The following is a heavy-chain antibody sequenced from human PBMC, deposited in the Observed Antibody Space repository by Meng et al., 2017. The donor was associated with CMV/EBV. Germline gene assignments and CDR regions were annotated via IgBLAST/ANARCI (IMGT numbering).Heavy chain of an antibody. CDR2: ISSSGSTI. V-gene: IGHV3-11*01. J-gene: IGHJ6*02. D-gene: IGHD4-11*01. Sequence: GGSLRLSCAASGFTFSDYYMSWIRQAPGKGLEWVSYISSSGSTIYYADSVKGRFTISGDNAKNSLYLQMNSLRAEDTAVYYCARGSRTVTYYYYGMDVWGQGTTVTVSS. CDR3: ARGSRTVTYYYYGMDV. CDR1: GFTFSDYY.